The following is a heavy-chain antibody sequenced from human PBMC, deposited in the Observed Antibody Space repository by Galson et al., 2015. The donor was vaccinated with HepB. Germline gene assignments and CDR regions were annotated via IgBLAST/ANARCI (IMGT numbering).Heavy chain of an antibody. Sequence: SLRLSCAASGFTFSSYSMNWVRQAPGKGLEWVSSISSSSSYIYYADSVKGRFTISRDNAKNSLYLQMNSLRAEDTAVYYCARDLAATYYDFWSGYYSYWYFDLWGRGTLVTVSS. CDR1: GFTFSSYS. V-gene: IGHV3-21*01. CDR3: ARDLAATYYDFWSGYYSYWYFDL. D-gene: IGHD3-3*01. J-gene: IGHJ2*01. CDR2: ISSSSSYI.